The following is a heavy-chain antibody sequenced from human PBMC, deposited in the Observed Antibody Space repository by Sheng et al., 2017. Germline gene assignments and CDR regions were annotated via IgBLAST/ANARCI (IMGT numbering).Heavy chain of an antibody. V-gene: IGHV3-11*04. CDR3: ARVSGNYDFWSGQLYYYYYMDV. Sequence: QVQLVESGGGLVKPGGSLRLSCAASGFTFSDYYMSWIRQAPGKGLEWVSYISSSGSTIYYADSVKGRFTISRDNAKNSLYLQMNSLRAEDTAVYYCARVSGNYDFWSGQLYYYYYMDVWGQGTTVTVSS. D-gene: IGHD3-3*01. J-gene: IGHJ6*03. CDR2: ISSSGSTI. CDR1: GFTFSDYY.